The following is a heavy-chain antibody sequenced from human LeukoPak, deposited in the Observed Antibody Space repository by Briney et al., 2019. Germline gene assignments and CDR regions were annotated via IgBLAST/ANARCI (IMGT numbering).Heavy chain of an antibody. D-gene: IGHD3-10*01. CDR3: ARVRWGYGSGGEWYFDL. V-gene: IGHV4-59*01. Sequence: PETLSLTCTVPGGSISSYYWSWIRQTPRKGLEWIGYIYYSGSTNYNTSPKSRATISVETSKNQFSLKLSSVTAADTAVYYCARVRWGYGSGGEWYFDLWGRGTLVTVSS. CDR2: IYYSGST. CDR1: GGSISSYY. J-gene: IGHJ2*01.